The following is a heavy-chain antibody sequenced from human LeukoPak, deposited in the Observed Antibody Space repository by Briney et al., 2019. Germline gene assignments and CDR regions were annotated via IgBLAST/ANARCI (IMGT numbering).Heavy chain of an antibody. Sequence: PGGSLRLSCAASGFTFSSYGMHWVRQAPGKGLEWVAVIWYDGSNKYYADSVKGRFTISRDNSKNTLYLQMNSLRAEDTAVYYCAKDYDWGSNYFDSWGQGTLVTVSS. D-gene: IGHD7-27*01. CDR3: AKDYDWGSNYFDS. J-gene: IGHJ4*02. V-gene: IGHV3-33*06. CDR2: IWYDGSNK. CDR1: GFTFSSYG.